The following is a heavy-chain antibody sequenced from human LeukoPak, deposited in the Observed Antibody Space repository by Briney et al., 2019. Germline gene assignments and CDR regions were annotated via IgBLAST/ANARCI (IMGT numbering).Heavy chain of an antibody. J-gene: IGHJ4*02. CDR3: ARSPHILTGEKFEY. CDR2: IIPIFGTA. V-gene: IGHV1-69*06. D-gene: IGHD3-9*01. Sequence: ASVKVSCKASGGTFSSYAISWVRQAPGQGLEWMGGIIPIFGTANYAQKFQGRVTITADKSTSTAYMEVIRLRSDDTAVYYCARSPHILTGEKFEYWGQGTRVTVSS. CDR1: GGTFSSYA.